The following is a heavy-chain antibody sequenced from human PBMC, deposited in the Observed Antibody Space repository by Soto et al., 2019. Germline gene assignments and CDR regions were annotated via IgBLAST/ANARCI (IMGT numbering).Heavy chain of an antibody. V-gene: IGHV3-23*01. CDR2: ISGSGGTT. D-gene: IGHD3-10*01. Sequence: PGGSLRLSCSASGFTFSDFAMSWVRQAPGMGLEWVSTISGSGGTTYYGGSVKGRFTISRNNSNNTLVLQMNGLRAEDTAVYYCTRDSPYYPPHPFYWGQGTLVTVSS. CDR3: TRDSPYYPPHPFY. J-gene: IGHJ4*02. CDR1: GFTFSDFA.